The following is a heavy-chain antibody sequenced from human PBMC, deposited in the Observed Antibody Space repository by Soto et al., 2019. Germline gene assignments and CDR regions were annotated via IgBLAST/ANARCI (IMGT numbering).Heavy chain of an antibody. Sequence: EVQLLESGGGLVQPGGSLRLSCAASGFTFSSYAMKWVRQAPGKGLEWVSLIGESGTPTYYAASVKGRFTISRDNSGNTLFLEMYNLRAEDTAVYYCARYIPGVRYYGMDVWGQGTTVTVSS. V-gene: IGHV3-23*01. J-gene: IGHJ6*02. CDR2: IGESGTPT. CDR3: ARYIPGVRYYGMDV. D-gene: IGHD2-2*01. CDR1: GFTFSSYA.